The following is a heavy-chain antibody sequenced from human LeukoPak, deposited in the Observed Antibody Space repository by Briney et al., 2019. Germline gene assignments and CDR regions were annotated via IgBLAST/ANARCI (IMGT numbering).Heavy chain of an antibody. J-gene: IGHJ5*02. CDR3: AREYGTWLDH. V-gene: IGHV1-18*01. CDR1: GYTFTSYG. Sequence: VASVTVSCKASGYTFTSYGISWVRQALGQGLEWMGWISAYNGNTNYAQKLQGRVTMTTDTSTSTAYMELRSLRSDDTAVYYCAREYGTWLDHWGQGTLVTVSS. D-gene: IGHD3-10*01. CDR2: ISAYNGNT.